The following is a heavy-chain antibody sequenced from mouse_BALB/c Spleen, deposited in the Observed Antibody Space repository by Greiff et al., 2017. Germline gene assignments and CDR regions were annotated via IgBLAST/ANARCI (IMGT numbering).Heavy chain of an antibody. CDR2: ISSGGSYT. Sequence: DVHLVESGGDLVKPGGSLKLSCAASGFTFSSYGMSWVRQTPDKRLEWVATISSGGSYTYYPDSVKGRFTISRDNAKNTLYLQMSSLKSEDTAMYYCARQDDGYYEAWFAYWGQGTLVTVSA. J-gene: IGHJ3*01. D-gene: IGHD2-3*01. CDR1: GFTFSSYG. CDR3: ARQDDGYYEAWFAY. V-gene: IGHV5-6*01.